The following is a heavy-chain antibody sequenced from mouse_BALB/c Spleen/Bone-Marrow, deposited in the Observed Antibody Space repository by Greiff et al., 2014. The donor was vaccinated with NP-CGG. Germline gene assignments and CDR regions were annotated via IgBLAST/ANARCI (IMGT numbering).Heavy chain of an antibody. CDR1: GFNIKDTY. V-gene: IGHV14-3*02. D-gene: IGHD1-1*01. CDR2: IDPANGNT. J-gene: IGHJ4*01. Sequence: EVKLQESGAELVKPGASVKLSCTASGFNIKDTYMHWVKQRPEQGLEWIGRIDPANGNTKYDPKFQGKATITADTSSSTAYLQLSSLTSEDTAVYYCARSRDYGSSYYAMDYWGQGTSVTVSS. CDR3: ARSRDYGSSYYAMDY.